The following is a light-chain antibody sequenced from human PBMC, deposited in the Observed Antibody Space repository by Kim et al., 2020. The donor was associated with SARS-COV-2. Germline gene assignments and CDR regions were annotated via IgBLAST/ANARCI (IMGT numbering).Light chain of an antibody. Sequence: AVGDRVATACRATQHSSSYLYWYQQKPGRAPKRLIYAASSLRSGVPSRFSGSRSGTDFSLPISSLQPEDYATYYCQQNHTAPLLTFGGGTRVDIK. CDR2: AAS. CDR3: QQNHTAPLLT. J-gene: IGKJ4*01. V-gene: IGKV1-39*01. CDR1: QHSSSY.